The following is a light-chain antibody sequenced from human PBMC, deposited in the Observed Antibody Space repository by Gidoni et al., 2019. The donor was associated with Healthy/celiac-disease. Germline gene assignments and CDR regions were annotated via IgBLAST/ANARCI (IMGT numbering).Light chain of an antibody. J-gene: IGKJ4*01. CDR3: PQRSNWPLT. Sequence: EIVLTQSPATLSLSPGERATLSCRASQSVSSYLAWYQQKPGQAPRLLIYDASNRATGIPARFSGSGSGTDFTLTISSLEPEDFAVYYCPQRSNWPLTFGGXTKVEIK. CDR2: DAS. CDR1: QSVSSY. V-gene: IGKV3-11*01.